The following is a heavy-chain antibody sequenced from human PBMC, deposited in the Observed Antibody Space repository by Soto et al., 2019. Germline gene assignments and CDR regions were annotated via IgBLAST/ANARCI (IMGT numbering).Heavy chain of an antibody. J-gene: IGHJ4*02. CDR3: AKDRGALRWSEEHCYFDY. CDR2: ISYDGRNE. V-gene: IGHV3-30*18. CDR1: GFTFSSYG. Sequence: QGHLVESGGGVVQPGRSLRLSCAASGFTFSSYGMHWVRQAPGKGLEWVAVISYDGRNEYYADAVKGRFTISRDNSKNTLYLQTNSLRAEDTAVYYCAKDRGALRWSEEHCYFDYWGQGTLVTVSS. D-gene: IGHD4-17*01.